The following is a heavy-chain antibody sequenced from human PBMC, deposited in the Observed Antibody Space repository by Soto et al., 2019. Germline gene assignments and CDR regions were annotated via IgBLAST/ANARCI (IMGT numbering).Heavy chain of an antibody. V-gene: IGHV3-23*01. J-gene: IGHJ4*02. CDR3: AKDRTIFGVVSPYYFDY. Sequence: PGGSLRLSCAASGFTFSSYAMSWVRQAPGKGLEWVSAISGSGGGTYYADSVKGRFTISRDNSKNTLYLQMSSLRAEDTAVYYCAKDRTIFGVVSPYYFDYWGQGTLVTVSS. CDR1: GFTFSSYA. CDR2: ISGSGGGT. D-gene: IGHD3-3*01.